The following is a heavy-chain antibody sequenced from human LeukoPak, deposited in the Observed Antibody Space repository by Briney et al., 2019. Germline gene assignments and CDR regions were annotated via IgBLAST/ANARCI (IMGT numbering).Heavy chain of an antibody. V-gene: IGHV4-4*02. CDR2: IYHSGST. Sequence: PGGSLRLSCAASGFSASHNYMTWVRQPPGKGLEWIGEIYHSGSTNYNPSLKSRVTISVDKSKNQFSLKLSSVTAADTAVYYCARGVTIIRFDPWGQGTLVTVSS. J-gene: IGHJ5*02. CDR3: ARGVTIIRFDP. CDR1: GFSASHNY. D-gene: IGHD3-9*01.